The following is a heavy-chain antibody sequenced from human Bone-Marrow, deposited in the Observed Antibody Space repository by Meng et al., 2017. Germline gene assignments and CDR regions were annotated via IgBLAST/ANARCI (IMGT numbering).Heavy chain of an antibody. CDR1: GFTFSSYW. Sequence: EVQLVESGGGLVQPGGSLRLSCAASGFTFSSYWMHWVRQAPGKGLVWVSRINSDGSSTSYADSVKGRFTMSRDNAKNTLYLQMNSLRAEDTAVYYCAAAWELLPPGYWGQGTLVTVSS. CDR2: INSDGSST. J-gene: IGHJ4*02. D-gene: IGHD1-26*01. CDR3: AAAWELLPPGY. V-gene: IGHV3-74*01.